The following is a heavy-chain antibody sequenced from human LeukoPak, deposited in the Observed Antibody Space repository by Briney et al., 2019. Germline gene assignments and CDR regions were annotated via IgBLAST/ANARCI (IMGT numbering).Heavy chain of an antibody. J-gene: IGHJ4*02. Sequence: ASVKVSYKASGYTFTGYYMHWVRQAPGQGLEWMGWINPNSGGTNYAQKFQGWVTMTRDTSISTAYMELSRLRSDDTAVYYCARESHIVATTYFDYWGQGTLVTVSS. CDR3: ARESHIVATTYFDY. CDR2: INPNSGGT. V-gene: IGHV1-2*04. D-gene: IGHD5-12*01. CDR1: GYTFTGYY.